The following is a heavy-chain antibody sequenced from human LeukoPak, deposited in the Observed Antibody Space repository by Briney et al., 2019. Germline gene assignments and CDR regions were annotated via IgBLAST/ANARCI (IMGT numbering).Heavy chain of an antibody. Sequence: PGGSLRLSCAASGFTFSTYAMTWVRQAPGKGLEWLSTINDSNNNTYSADSVKGRFTISRDNSKNTLYLQMNSLRAEDTAVYYCAKDQGLAVAGTIVYWGQGTLVTVSS. CDR3: AKDQGLAVAGTIVY. J-gene: IGHJ4*02. CDR1: GFTFSTYA. D-gene: IGHD6-19*01. CDR2: INDSNNNT. V-gene: IGHV3-23*01.